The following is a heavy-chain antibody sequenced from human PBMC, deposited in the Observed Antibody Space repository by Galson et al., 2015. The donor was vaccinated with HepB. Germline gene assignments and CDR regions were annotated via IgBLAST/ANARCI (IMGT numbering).Heavy chain of an antibody. CDR2: ISAYNGNT. Sequence: QSGAEVKKPGASVKVSCKASGYTFTSYGISWVRQAPGQGLEWMGWISAYNGNTNYAQKLQGRVTMTTDTSTSTAYMELRSLRSDDTAVYYCARMLGRYYYYYGMDVWGQGTTVTVSS. CDR3: ARMLGRYYYYYGMDV. V-gene: IGHV1-18*04. J-gene: IGHJ6*02. D-gene: IGHD7-27*01. CDR1: GYTFTSYG.